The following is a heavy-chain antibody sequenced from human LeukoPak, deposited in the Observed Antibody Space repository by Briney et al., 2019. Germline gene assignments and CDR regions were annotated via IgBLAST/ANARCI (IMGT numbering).Heavy chain of an antibody. J-gene: IGHJ3*02. CDR3: ARLITGTTTAFDI. V-gene: IGHV4-4*07. Sequence: SETLSLTCTVSGDSISSYYWSWIQQPAGKGLEWIGRIYTSGSTNYNPSPKSRVTMSVDTSKNQFSLKLSSVTAADTAVYYCARLITGTTTAFDIWGQGTMVTVSS. CDR2: IYTSGST. D-gene: IGHD1-7*01. CDR1: GDSISSYY.